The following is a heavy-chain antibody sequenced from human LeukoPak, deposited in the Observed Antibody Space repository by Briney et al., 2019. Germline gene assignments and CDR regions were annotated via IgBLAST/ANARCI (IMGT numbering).Heavy chain of an antibody. Sequence: SETLSLTCTVSGGSISSSSYYWGWIRQPPGKGLEWIGSIYYSGSTYYNPSLKSRVTISVDTSKNQFSLKLSSVTAADTAVYYCARFYDYFDYWGQGTLVTVSS. J-gene: IGHJ4*02. D-gene: IGHD2/OR15-2a*01. CDR1: GGSISSSSYY. V-gene: IGHV4-39*07. CDR3: ARFYDYFDY. CDR2: IYYSGST.